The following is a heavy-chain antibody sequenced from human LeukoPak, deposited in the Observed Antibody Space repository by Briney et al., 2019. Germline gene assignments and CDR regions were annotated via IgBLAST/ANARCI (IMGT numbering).Heavy chain of an antibody. V-gene: IGHV3-30*18. CDR1: GFTFTSYG. CDR3: AKGPHFSSGWYYYGMDV. Sequence: PGRSLRLSCAASGFTFTSYGMHWVRQAPGKGLEWVTVISYDGSNKYYADSVKGRFTISRDNSKNTLYLQMNSLRAEDTAVYYCAKGPHFSSGWYYYGMDVWGHGTTVTVSS. J-gene: IGHJ6*02. D-gene: IGHD6-19*01. CDR2: ISYDGSNK.